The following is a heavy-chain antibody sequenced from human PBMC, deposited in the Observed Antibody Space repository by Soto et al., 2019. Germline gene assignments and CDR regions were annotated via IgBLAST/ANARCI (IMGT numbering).Heavy chain of an antibody. CDR2: ISSDGSKK. J-gene: IGHJ6*02. V-gene: IGHV3-30*18. CDR3: AKSLRSSYYYHAMDV. CDR1: GFPFSSYA. Sequence: QVQLVESGGGVVQPGRSLRLSCVASGFPFSSYAMHWVRQAPGKGLEWVAVISSDGSKKYYVDPVKGRFTISRDNSKNTLYLQMNSLRAEDTAVYYCAKSLRSSYYYHAMDVWGQGTSVIVSS. D-gene: IGHD2-15*01.